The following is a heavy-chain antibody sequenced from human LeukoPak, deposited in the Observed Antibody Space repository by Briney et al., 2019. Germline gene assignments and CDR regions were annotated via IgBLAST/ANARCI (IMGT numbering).Heavy chain of an antibody. CDR1: GGSISSGDYY. V-gene: IGHV4-30-4*01. CDR2: IYYSGST. Sequence: SETLSLTCTVSGGSISSGDYYWSWIRQPPGKGLEWIGYIYYSGSTYYNPSLKSRVTISVDTSKNQFSLKLSSVTAADTAVYYCAREEGRGYSGYEVWYFDLWGRGTLVTVSS. J-gene: IGHJ2*01. D-gene: IGHD5-12*01. CDR3: AREEGRGYSGYEVWYFDL.